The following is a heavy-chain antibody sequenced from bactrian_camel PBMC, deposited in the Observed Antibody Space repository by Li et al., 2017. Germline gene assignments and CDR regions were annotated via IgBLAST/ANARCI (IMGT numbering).Heavy chain of an antibody. J-gene: IGHJ6*01. CDR3: AAQGGGLHFSLLTCDQNDFAS. Sequence: HVQLVESGGALVQPGGSLGLSCEASVTFDSSYCLAWFRQAPGKEREGVAAVTINGHNTYFADSVKGRFTISKDNAQNILYLQMSSLKSEDTGMYYCAAQGGGLHFSLLTCDQNDFASWGQGTQVTVS. V-gene: IGHV3S1*01. D-gene: IGHD3*01. CDR1: VTFDSSYC. CDR2: VTINGHNT.